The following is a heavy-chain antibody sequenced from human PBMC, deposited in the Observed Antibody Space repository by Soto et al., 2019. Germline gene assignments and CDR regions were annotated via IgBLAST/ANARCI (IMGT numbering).Heavy chain of an antibody. J-gene: IGHJ4*02. Sequence: QVQLVQSGAEVKKPGASVKVSCKASGYTFTNYAMHWVRQAPGQRLEWMGWINAAIRKTKYSQKFQGSVTITADTSANTAYMQRSSLRSEDTAVYYCARRNVYGSGSYSFDYWGQGTLVTVSS. CDR1: GYTFTNYA. D-gene: IGHD3-10*01. CDR2: INAAIRKT. V-gene: IGHV1-3*01. CDR3: ARRNVYGSGSYSFDY.